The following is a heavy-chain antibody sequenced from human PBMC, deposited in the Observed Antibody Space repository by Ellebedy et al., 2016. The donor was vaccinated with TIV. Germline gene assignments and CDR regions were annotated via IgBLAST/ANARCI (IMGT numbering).Heavy chain of an antibody. J-gene: IGHJ4*02. D-gene: IGHD3-22*01. CDR2: ITAGTTYYT. V-gene: IGHV3-23*01. CDR3: AKDSSATY. CDR1: GFTFSISD. Sequence: GESLKISCAASGFTFSISDMSWLRQAPGKGLEWVSTITAGTTYYTYYADSVRGRFTISRDDSRGTLYLQMDSLTGDDTAVYYCAKDSSATYWGQGTPVAVSS.